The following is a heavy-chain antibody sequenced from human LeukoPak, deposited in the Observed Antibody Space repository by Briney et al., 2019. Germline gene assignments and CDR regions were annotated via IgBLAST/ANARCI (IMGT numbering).Heavy chain of an antibody. Sequence: SEILSLTCTVSGGSISSYYWSWIRQPPGKGLEWIGYIYYSGSTNYNPSLKSRVTISVDTSKNQFSLKLSSVTAADTAVYYCARGEGGSSSFDYWGQGTLVTVSS. D-gene: IGHD6-6*01. J-gene: IGHJ4*02. V-gene: IGHV4-59*01. CDR1: GGSISSYY. CDR2: IYYSGST. CDR3: ARGEGGSSSFDY.